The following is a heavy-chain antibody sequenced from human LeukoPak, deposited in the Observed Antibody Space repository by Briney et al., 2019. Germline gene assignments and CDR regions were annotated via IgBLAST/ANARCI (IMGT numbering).Heavy chain of an antibody. CDR1: GFTFSSYA. Sequence: GGSLRLSCAASGFTFSSYAMHWVRQAPGKGLEWVAVISYDGSNKYYADSVKGRFTISRDNAKSSLYLQMNSLRAEDTAVYYCARDYMAGATFQIQGPVDYWGQGTLVTVSS. J-gene: IGHJ4*02. CDR2: ISYDGSNK. D-gene: IGHD1-26*01. CDR3: ARDYMAGATFQIQGPVDY. V-gene: IGHV3-30*04.